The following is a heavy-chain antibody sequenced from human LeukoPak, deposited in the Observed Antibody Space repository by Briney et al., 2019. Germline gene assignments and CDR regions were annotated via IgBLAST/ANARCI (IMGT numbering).Heavy chain of an antibody. CDR2: INGDGSST. J-gene: IGHJ4*02. CDR1: GFTFSSDW. CDR3: ARAGIVGATDY. V-gene: IGHV3-74*01. Sequence: GGSLRLSCAASGFTFSSDWMHWVRQAPGKGLVCVSYINGDGSSTNYADSVRGRFTISRDNAKKTLYLQMNSLRDEDTAVYYCARAGIVGATDYWGQGTLVTVSS. D-gene: IGHD1-26*01.